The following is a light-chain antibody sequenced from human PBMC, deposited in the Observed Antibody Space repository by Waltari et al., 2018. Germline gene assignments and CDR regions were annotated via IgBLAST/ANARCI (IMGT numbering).Light chain of an antibody. CDR3: QQCYSTPFT. J-gene: IGKJ4*01. V-gene: IGKV1-39*01. Sequence: DIQFTQSPSSLSASVGDRVTITCRASQSIIHYLNWYQQKPGKAPKVVISAASSLQSGVPSRFSGSGSGSAFTLTSSSLQPEDFSTYYCQQCYSTPFTFGGGTKVE. CDR2: AAS. CDR1: QSIIHY.